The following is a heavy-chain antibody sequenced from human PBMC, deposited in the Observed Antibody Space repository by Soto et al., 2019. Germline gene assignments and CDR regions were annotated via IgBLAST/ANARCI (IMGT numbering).Heavy chain of an antibody. CDR2: MNSNSGDT. V-gene: IGHV1-8*01. Sequence: QVQLVQSGAEVKKPGASVKVSCKASGYTFINHDINWVRQAPGQGLEWMGWMNSNSGDTGYAQMFRGRVTMTRDTSISTAYMELSSLRSEDTAVYYCARGAGRDGRDWFDPWGQGILVTVSS. J-gene: IGHJ5*02. CDR1: GYTFINHD. D-gene: IGHD6-13*01. CDR3: ARGAGRDGRDWFDP.